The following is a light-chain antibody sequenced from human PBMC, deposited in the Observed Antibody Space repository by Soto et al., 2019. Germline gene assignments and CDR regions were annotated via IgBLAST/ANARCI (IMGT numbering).Light chain of an antibody. CDR2: RTS. CDR3: QQSFSTPLT. J-gene: IGKJ4*01. CDR1: QSISSN. Sequence: GMTQSPATLSVSPGERATLSCRASQSISSNLAWYQQKPGQAPRLLMFRTSSRATGFPARFSGSGSGTDFTLTISSLQPEDFATYYCQQSFSTPLTFGGGTKVDIK. V-gene: IGKV3-15*01.